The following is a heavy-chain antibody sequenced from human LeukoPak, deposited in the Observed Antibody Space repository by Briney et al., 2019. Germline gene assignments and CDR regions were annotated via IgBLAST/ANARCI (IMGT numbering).Heavy chain of an antibody. D-gene: IGHD6-13*01. Sequence: SETLSLTCTVSGGSISSSSYYWGWIRQPPGKGLEWIVSIYYSGSTYYNPSLKSRVTISVDTSKNQFSLKLSSVTAADTAVYYCARVSTGIAAAGLLDYWGQGTLVTVSS. CDR3: ARVSTGIAAAGLLDY. CDR2: IYYSGST. J-gene: IGHJ4*02. CDR1: GGSISSSSYY. V-gene: IGHV4-39*07.